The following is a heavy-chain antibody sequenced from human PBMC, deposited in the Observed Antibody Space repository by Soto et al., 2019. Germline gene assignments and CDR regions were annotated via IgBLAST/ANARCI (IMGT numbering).Heavy chain of an antibody. J-gene: IGHJ4*02. CDR2: IWYDGSNK. CDR1: GFTFSSYG. V-gene: IGHV3-33*01. CDR3: ARVYDILTAPDY. D-gene: IGHD3-9*01. Sequence: GGSLRLSCAASGFTFSSYGMHWVRQAPGKGLEWVAVIWYDGSNKYYADSVKGRFTISRDNSKNTLYLQMNSLRAEDTAVYYCARVYDILTAPDYWGQGTLVTVSS.